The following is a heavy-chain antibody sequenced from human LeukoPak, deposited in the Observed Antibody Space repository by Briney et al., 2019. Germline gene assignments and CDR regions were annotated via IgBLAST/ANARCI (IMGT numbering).Heavy chain of an antibody. Sequence: SETLSLTCAVYGGSFSGYYWSWIRQPPGKGLEWIGEINHSGSTNYNPSLKSRVTISVDTSKNQFSLKLSSVTAADTAVYYCARGKGFYYGSGGYSDGLDPWGQGTLVTVSS. CDR3: ARGKGFYYGSGGYSDGLDP. J-gene: IGHJ5*02. D-gene: IGHD3-10*01. V-gene: IGHV4-34*01. CDR1: GGSFSGYY. CDR2: INHSGST.